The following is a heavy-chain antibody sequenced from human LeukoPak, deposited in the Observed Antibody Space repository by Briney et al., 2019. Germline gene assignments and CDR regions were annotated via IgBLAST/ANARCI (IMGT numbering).Heavy chain of an antibody. J-gene: IGHJ4*02. D-gene: IGHD3-22*01. CDR2: IKEDGGEG. Sequence: PGGSLRLSCAASGFTFSGYWMTWVRQAPGKGLEWVANIKEDGGEGYYVDSVKGRFTISRDNAKNSLYLQMSSLRSEDTAVYYCARGLGTYYYDSSGLRGGDFWGQGTLVTVSS. CDR3: ARGLGTYYYDSSGLRGGDF. V-gene: IGHV3-7*03. CDR1: GFTFSGYW.